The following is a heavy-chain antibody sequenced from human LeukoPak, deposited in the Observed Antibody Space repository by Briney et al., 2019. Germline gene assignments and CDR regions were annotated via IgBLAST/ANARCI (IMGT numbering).Heavy chain of an antibody. Sequence: GGSLRLSCAASGFTFSNAWMSWVRQAPGKGLEWVGRIKSKTDGGTTDYAAPVKGRFTISRDDSKNTLYLQMNSLKTEDTAVYYCTTGYSSGWPTGYYYYGMDVWGQGTTVTVSS. D-gene: IGHD6-19*01. CDR1: GFTFSNAW. V-gene: IGHV3-15*01. J-gene: IGHJ6*02. CDR2: IKSKTDGGTT. CDR3: TTGYSSGWPTGYYYYGMDV.